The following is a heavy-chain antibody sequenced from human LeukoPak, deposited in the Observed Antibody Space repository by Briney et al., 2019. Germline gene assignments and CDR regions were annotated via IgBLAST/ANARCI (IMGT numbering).Heavy chain of an antibody. CDR1: GFTFNRNN. CDR2: ISSTSITM. D-gene: IGHD6-19*01. CDR3: ARETILAVAGDF. V-gene: IGHV3-48*01. Sequence: GGSLRLSCAASGFTFNRNNMNWVRQAPGKGLEWVSYISSTSITMYYADSVKGRFTISRDNAKNSLYLQMNSLRADDPAVYYCARETILAVAGDFWGQGPLLTVPS. J-gene: IGHJ4*02.